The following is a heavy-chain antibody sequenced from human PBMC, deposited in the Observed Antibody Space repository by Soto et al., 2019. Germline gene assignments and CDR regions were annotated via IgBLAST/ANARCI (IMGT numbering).Heavy chain of an antibody. CDR1: GFTFSSYG. J-gene: IGHJ4*02. CDR3: ARDSHVGSGWQLTADY. Sequence: PWGSLRLSCAASGFTFSSYGMHWVRQAPGKGLEWVAVIWYDGSNKYYAESVKGRFTISRDNSKNTLYLQMNSLRAEDTAVYYCARDSHVGSGWQLTADYWGQGTLVTVSS. D-gene: IGHD6-19*01. CDR2: IWYDGSNK. V-gene: IGHV3-33*01.